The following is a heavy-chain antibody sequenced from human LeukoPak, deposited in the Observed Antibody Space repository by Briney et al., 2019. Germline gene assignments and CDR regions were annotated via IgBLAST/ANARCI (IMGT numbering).Heavy chain of an antibody. Sequence: PGGSRRLSVAASGFTFSGYWMAWVRQAPGRGLEFVAHIKQDGSGSNYVDSVKGRFTIPRDNTKNSVYLQMNSLRAEDTAVYYCARDDYLGYWGQGTLVTVSS. CDR1: GFTFSGYW. CDR3: ARDDYLGY. J-gene: IGHJ4*02. V-gene: IGHV3-7*04. D-gene: IGHD3-16*01. CDR2: IKQDGSGS.